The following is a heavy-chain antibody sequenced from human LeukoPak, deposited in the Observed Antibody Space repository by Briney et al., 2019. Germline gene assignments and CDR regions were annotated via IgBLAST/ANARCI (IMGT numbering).Heavy chain of an antibody. J-gene: IGHJ4*02. Sequence: SETLSLTCAVYGGSFSGYYWSWIRQPPGKGLEWIGEINHSGSTNYNPSLKSRVTISVDTSKNQFSLKLSSVTAADTAVYYCVRGFDDILTGYYFFDYWGQGTLVTVSS. V-gene: IGHV4-34*01. CDR1: GGSFSGYY. CDR3: VRGFDDILTGYYFFDY. CDR2: INHSGST. D-gene: IGHD3-9*01.